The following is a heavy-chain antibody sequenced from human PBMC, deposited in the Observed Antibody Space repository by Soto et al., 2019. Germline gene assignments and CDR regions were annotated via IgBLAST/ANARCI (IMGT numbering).Heavy chain of an antibody. J-gene: IGHJ6*02. D-gene: IGHD1-1*01. CDR1: GYTFTIFA. Sequence: VNIHCNPSGYTFTIFATSWMRQTPGQRLEWREWISAYTGKTDYAQNFEVRVTVTTDTSTTIASMELSRRISDDTAVYYCASSGVITTAILKVMNVWG. V-gene: IGHV1-18*01. CDR2: ISAYTGKT. CDR3: ASSGVITTAILKVMNV.